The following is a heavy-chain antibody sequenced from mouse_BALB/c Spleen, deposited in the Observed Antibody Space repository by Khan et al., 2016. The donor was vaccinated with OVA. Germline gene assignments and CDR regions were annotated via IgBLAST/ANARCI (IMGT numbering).Heavy chain of an antibody. CDR3: ARKNGSDFDY. Sequence: VQLQQPGPELVKPGASVKISCKASGYSFTGYFMNWVMQSHGKSLEWIGRINPHIGETFFNQKFTGKATLTVDESSSTANMELRSLASEDSAVYYCARKNGSDFDYWGQGTTLTGSS. CDR1: GYSFTGYF. D-gene: IGHD1-1*01. V-gene: IGHV1-20*02. CDR2: INPHIGET. J-gene: IGHJ2*01.